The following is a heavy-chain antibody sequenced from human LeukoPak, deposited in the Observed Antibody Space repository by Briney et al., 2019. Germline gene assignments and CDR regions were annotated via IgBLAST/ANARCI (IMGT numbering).Heavy chain of an antibody. V-gene: IGHV4-4*07. D-gene: IGHD2-2*01. CDR2: IYTSGST. CDR3: ARGVVVVPAAIDAFDI. J-gene: IGHJ3*02. CDR1: GGSISSYY. Sequence: SETLSLTCTVSGGSISSYYWSWIRQPAGKGLEWIGRIYTSGSTNYNPSLKSRVTMSVDTSKNQFSLKLSSVTAADTAVYYCARGVVVVPAAIDAFDIWGQGTMVTVSS.